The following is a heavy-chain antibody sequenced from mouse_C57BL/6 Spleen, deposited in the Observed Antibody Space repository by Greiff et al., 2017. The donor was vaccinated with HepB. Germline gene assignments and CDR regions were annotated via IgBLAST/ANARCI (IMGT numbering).Heavy chain of an antibody. V-gene: IGHV1-64*01. Sequence: VQLQQPGAELVKPGASVKLSCKASGYTFTSYWMHWVKQRPGQGLEWIGMIHPNSGSTNYNEKFKSKATLTVDKSSSTAYMQLSSLTSEDSAVYYCAAGYGNFLYYYAMDYWGQGTSVTVSS. J-gene: IGHJ4*01. CDR1: GYTFTSYW. CDR2: IHPNSGST. CDR3: AAGYGNFLYYYAMDY. D-gene: IGHD2-10*02.